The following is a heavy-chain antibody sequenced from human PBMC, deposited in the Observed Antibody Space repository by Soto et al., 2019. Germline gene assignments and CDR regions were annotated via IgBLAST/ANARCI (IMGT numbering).Heavy chain of an antibody. Sequence: GGSLRLSCAASGFTFSNAWMSWVRQAPGKGLEWVGRIKSKTDGGTTDYAAPVKGSFTILRDDSKNTLYLQMNSLKTEDTAVYYCTTADSSSWTDYWGQGTLVTVSS. CDR2: IKSKTDGGTT. CDR1: GFTFSNAW. CDR3: TTADSSSWTDY. D-gene: IGHD6-13*01. J-gene: IGHJ4*02. V-gene: IGHV3-15*01.